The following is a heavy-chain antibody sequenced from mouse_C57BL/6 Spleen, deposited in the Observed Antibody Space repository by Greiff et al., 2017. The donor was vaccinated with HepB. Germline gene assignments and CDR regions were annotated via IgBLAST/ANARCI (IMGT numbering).Heavy chain of an antibody. CDR2: IYPGDGDT. CDR3: ARSNYDYDAWFAY. D-gene: IGHD2-4*01. V-gene: IGHV1-82*01. J-gene: IGHJ3*01. Sequence: VQLQESGPELVKPGASVKISCKASGYAFSSSWMNWVKQRPGKGLEWIGRIYPGDGDTNYNGKFKGKATLNADKTSSTAYMQLSSLTSEDSAVYFCARSNYDYDAWFAYWGQGTLVTVSA. CDR1: GYAFSSSW.